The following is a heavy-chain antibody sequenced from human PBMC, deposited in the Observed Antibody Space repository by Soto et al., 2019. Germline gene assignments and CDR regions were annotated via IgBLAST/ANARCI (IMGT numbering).Heavy chain of an antibody. CDR2: IIPIFGTA. D-gene: IGHD3-22*01. CDR1: GGTFSSYA. J-gene: IGHJ4*02. CDR3: ARDGGRYYDSSGYAFDY. Sequence: ASVKVSCKSSGGTFSSYAISCVRQAPGQGLEWMGGIIPIFGTANYAQKFQGRVTITADESTSTAYMELSSLRSEDTAVYYCARDGGRYYDSSGYAFDYWGQGTLVTVSS. V-gene: IGHV1-69*13.